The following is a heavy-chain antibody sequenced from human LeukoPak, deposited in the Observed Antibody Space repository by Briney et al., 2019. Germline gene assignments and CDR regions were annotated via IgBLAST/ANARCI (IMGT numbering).Heavy chain of an antibody. J-gene: IGHJ4*02. CDR1: GFTVSSSY. V-gene: IGHV3-53*01. Sequence: PGGSLRLSCAASGFTVSSSYMSWVRQAPGTGLEWVSIIYSGGNTYYADSVKGRFTISRDNSKDTLYLQMNSLRAEDTAMYYCARVGTRYISDWAFDKWGQGTLVTVSS. D-gene: IGHD6-19*01. CDR3: ARVGTRYISDWAFDK. CDR2: IYSGGNT.